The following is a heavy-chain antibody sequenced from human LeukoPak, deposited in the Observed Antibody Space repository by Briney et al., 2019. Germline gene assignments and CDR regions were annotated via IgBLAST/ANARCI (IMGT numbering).Heavy chain of an antibody. D-gene: IGHD4-11*01. CDR1: GYTFTSYG. CDR2: ISAYNGNT. CDR3: ARVPPFDYSNYYQTDY. V-gene: IGHV1-18*01. J-gene: IGHJ4*02. Sequence: GASVKVSCKASGYTFTSYGISWVRQAPGQGLEWMGWISAYNGNTNYAQKLQGRVTMTTDTSTSTAYMELRSLRSDDTAVYYCARVPPFDYSNYYQTDYWGQGTLVTVSS.